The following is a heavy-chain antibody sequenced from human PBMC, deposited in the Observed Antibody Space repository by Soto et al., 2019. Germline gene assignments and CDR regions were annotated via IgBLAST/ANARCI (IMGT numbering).Heavy chain of an antibody. V-gene: IGHV3-23*01. CDR2: ISGSGGST. CDR3: AKVFYDSGTTFFGVDV. CDR1: GFTFSGYA. J-gene: IGHJ6*02. D-gene: IGHD3-10*01. Sequence: HPGGSLRLSCAASGFTFSGYAMSWVRQAPGKGLEWVSAISGSGGSTYYADSVKGRFTISRDNSKNTLFLQMNSLTAEDTAVYYCAKVFYDSGTTFFGVDVWGQGTTVTVSS.